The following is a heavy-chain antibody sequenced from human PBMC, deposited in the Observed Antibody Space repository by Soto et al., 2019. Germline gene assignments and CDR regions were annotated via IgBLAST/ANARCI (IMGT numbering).Heavy chain of an antibody. J-gene: IGHJ4*02. CDR3: ARVIRRKINCSGGSHGGSCYSRRFDY. CDR1: GGSISTRSSY. CDR2: IYYIGNT. D-gene: IGHD2-15*01. V-gene: IGHV4-39*07. Sequence: SETLSLTCTVSGGSISTRSSYWGWIRQPPGKGLEWIGTIYYIGNTNYNPSLKSRVTISVDTSKNQFSLKLSSVTAADTAVYYCARVIRRKINCSGGSHGGSCYSRRFDYWGQGTLVTVSS.